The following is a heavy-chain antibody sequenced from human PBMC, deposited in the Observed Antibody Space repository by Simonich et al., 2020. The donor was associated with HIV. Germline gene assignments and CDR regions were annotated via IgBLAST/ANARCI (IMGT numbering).Heavy chain of an antibody. V-gene: IGHV1-24*01. CDR3: ATDVSVAGVFDF. CDR1: GYTIPELS. D-gene: IGHD6-19*01. J-gene: IGHJ4*02. Sequence: QVQLVQSGPEVKKHGASVKVSCTVSGYTIPELSMHWVRQAPGKALEWMGRFCPEDDATSHAQKCQGRVPMTEDTSTDTAYMELSSLRSEDTAVYYCATDVSVAGVFDFWGQGTLVTVS. CDR2: FCPEDDAT.